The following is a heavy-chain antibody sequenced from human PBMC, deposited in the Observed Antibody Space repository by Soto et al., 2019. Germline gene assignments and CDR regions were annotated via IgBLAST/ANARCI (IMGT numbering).Heavy chain of an antibody. CDR1: GFTFSSYA. CDR3: ARDEAKAGYCSGGSCYSDYGMDV. CDR2: ISYDGSNK. J-gene: IGHJ6*02. Sequence: PGGSLRLSCAASGFTFSSYAMHWVRQAPGKGLEWVAVISYDGSNKYYADSVKGRFTISRDNSKNTLYLQMNSLRAEDTAVYYCARDEAKAGYCSGGSCYSDYGMDVWGQGTTVTVSS. D-gene: IGHD2-15*01. V-gene: IGHV3-30-3*01.